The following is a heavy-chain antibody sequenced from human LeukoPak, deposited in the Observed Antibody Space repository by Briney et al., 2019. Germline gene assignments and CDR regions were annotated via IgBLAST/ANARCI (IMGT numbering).Heavy chain of an antibody. CDR2: ISYSGIT. V-gene: IGHV4-31*03. Sequence: PSETLSLTCTVSDGSIRSGDYYWSWIRQHPGKGLEWIGYISYSGITYSNPSLKSRVTISVGTPKRQFSLRLNSVTPADTAVYYCARDRGLRYGYSFLDSWGQGALVTVSS. D-gene: IGHD5-24*01. CDR3: ARDRGLRYGYSFLDS. J-gene: IGHJ4*02. CDR1: DGSIRSGDYY.